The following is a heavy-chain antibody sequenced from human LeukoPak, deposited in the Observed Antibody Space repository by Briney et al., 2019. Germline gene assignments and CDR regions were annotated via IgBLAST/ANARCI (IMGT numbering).Heavy chain of an antibody. V-gene: IGHV1-18*01. J-gene: IGHJ5*02. CDR1: GYSFGIFG. CDR3: ARVGVVVPAAWFDP. Sequence: ASVKVSCKASGYSFGIFGISWVRQAPGQGLEWMGWISANNGNTKYAQNLQGRVTMTTDTSTSTAYMELRSLRSDDTAVYYCARVGVVVPAAWFDPWGQGTLVTVPS. CDR2: ISANNGNT. D-gene: IGHD2-2*01.